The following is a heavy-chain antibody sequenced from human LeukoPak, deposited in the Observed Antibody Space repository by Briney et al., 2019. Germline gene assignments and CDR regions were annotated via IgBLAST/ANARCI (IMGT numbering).Heavy chain of an antibody. J-gene: IGHJ6*03. Sequence: GGSLRLSCAASGFTFSDYYMSWIRQAPGKGLEWVSYISSSGSTIYYADSVKGRFSISRDNAKNSLYLQMNSLRAEDTAVYYCAAVIGYCSGGSCYGGYYYYYMDVWGKGTTVTVSS. V-gene: IGHV3-11*04. CDR3: AAVIGYCSGGSCYGGYYYYYMDV. D-gene: IGHD2-15*01. CDR1: GFTFSDYY. CDR2: ISSSGSTI.